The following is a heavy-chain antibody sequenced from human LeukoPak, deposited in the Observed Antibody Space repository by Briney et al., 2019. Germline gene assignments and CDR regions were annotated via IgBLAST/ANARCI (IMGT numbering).Heavy chain of an antibody. CDR2: ISGSGGST. CDR1: GFTFSSYA. D-gene: IGHD3-9*01. J-gene: IGHJ4*02. V-gene: IGHV3-23*01. CDR3: AKDRSNYDILTGYSTTFDY. Sequence: GGSLRLSCAASGFTFSSYAMNWVRQAPGKGLEWVSAISGSGGSTYYADSVKGRFTISRDNSKNTLYLQMNSLRAEDTAVYYCAKDRSNYDILTGYSTTFDYWGQGTLVTVSS.